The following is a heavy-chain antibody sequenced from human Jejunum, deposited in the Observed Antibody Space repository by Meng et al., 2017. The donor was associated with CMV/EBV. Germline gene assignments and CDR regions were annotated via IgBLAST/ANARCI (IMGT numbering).Heavy chain of an antibody. Sequence: EVQLLESGGDLVQPGGSLTLSCAASGFTFRTYAMTWVRQATGKGLEWVSTSGTGGDTYYADSVKGRFTISRDSSKNTLYLQMHSLRAEDTAIYYCVPYSPPLRYFEYWGPGTLVTVAS. D-gene: IGHD4-17*01. V-gene: IGHV3-23*01. CDR1: GFTFRTYA. J-gene: IGHJ4*02. CDR3: VPYSPPLRYFEY. CDR2: TSGTGGDT.